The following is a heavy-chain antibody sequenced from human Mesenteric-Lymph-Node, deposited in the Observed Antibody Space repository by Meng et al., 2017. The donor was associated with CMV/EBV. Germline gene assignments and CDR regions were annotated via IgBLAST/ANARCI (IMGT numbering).Heavy chain of an antibody. CDR1: GGSVSSGSYY. D-gene: IGHD2-2*02. CDR2: IYYSGST. CDR3: ARDVCSSTSCYTSWFDP. Sequence: SETLSLTCTVPGGSVSSGSYYWSWIRQPPGKGLEWIGYIYYSGSTNYNPSLKSRVTISVDTSKNQFSLKLSSVTAADTAVYYCARDVCSSTSCYTSWFDPWGQGTLVTVSS. J-gene: IGHJ5*02. V-gene: IGHV4-61*01.